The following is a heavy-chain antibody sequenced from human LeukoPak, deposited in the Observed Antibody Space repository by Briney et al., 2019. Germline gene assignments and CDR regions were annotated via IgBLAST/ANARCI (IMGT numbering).Heavy chain of an antibody. J-gene: IGHJ4*02. V-gene: IGHV3-23*01. Sequence: GGSLRLSCAASGFTFSSYAMSWVRQAPGKGLEGVSAISGRGGSTYYADSVKGRFTISRDNSKNTLDLQMNSLRAEDTAVYYCAKGGNSGGLYYFDYWGQGTLVTVSS. CDR2: ISGRGGST. CDR3: AKGGNSGGLYYFDY. D-gene: IGHD1-7*01. CDR1: GFTFSSYA.